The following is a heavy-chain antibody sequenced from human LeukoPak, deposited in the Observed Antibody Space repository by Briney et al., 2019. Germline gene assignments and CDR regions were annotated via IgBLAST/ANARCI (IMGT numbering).Heavy chain of an antibody. D-gene: IGHD6-13*01. Sequence: GGSLRLSCAASGFTFSSYSTNWVRQAPGKGLEWVSSISSSSSYIYYADSVKGRFTISRDNAKNSLYLQMNSLRAEDTAVYYCARRSRQQLVPNWFDPWGQGTLVTVSS. CDR3: ARRSRQQLVPNWFDP. CDR1: GFTFSSYS. V-gene: IGHV3-21*01. CDR2: ISSSSSYI. J-gene: IGHJ5*02.